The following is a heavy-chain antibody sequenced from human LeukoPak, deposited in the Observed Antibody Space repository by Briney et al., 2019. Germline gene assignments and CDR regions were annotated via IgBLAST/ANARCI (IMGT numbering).Heavy chain of an antibody. Sequence: ASVKVSCKGSGYTFSSYGISWVRQAPGQGLEWMGWISTYNGNTNYAQKFQGRVTMTEDTSTDTAYMELSSLRSEDTAVYYCATDRSLRNPYWGQGTLVTVSS. V-gene: IGHV1-18*01. CDR2: ISTYNGNT. J-gene: IGHJ4*02. CDR1: GYTFSSYG. CDR3: ATDRSLRNPY.